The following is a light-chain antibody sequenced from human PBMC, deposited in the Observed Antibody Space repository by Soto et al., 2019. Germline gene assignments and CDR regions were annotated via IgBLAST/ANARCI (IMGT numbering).Light chain of an antibody. J-gene: IGKJ1*01. CDR2: GAS. V-gene: IGKV3-15*01. Sequence: EIVMTQSPATLSVSPGERATLACRASQRVYSNLAWYQQKPGQAPRLLMYGASTRATGIPARFSGSGSGTEFTLTISSLQSDDRAVYSCQQDNKWPPPFGQGNKVDIK. CDR3: QQDNKWPPP. CDR1: QRVYSN.